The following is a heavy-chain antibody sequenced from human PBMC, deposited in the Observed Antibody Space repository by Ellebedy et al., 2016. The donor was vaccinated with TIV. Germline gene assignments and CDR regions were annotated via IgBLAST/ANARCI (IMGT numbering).Heavy chain of an antibody. V-gene: IGHV7-4-1*01. CDR2: INTNTGNP. CDR1: GYTFDNYG. J-gene: IGHJ4*02. CDR3: ASRIAAAGTDY. Sequence: AASVKVSCKATGYTFDNYGISWVRHAPGQGLEWMGWINTNTGNPTYAQGFTGRFVFSLDTSVSTAYLQNRSLKAEDTAVYYCASRIAAAGTDYWGQGTLVTVSS. D-gene: IGHD6-13*01.